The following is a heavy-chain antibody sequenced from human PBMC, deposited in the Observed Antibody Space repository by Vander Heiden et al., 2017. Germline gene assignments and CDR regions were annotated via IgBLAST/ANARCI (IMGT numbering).Heavy chain of an antibody. D-gene: IGHD1-26*01. CDR2: IVVGSGET. CDR3: AAQFSGSYPYIDY. V-gene: IGHV1-58*01. Sequence: QMQLVQSGPEVKKPGTSVKVSCKASGFTFSSSAVQWVRQARGQRLEWVGWIVVGSGETKYAQKFQQRVTIIRDMSTSTAYMDLSSLTSDDTAVYYCAAQFSGSYPYIDYWGPGTLVTVFS. J-gene: IGHJ4*02. CDR1: GFTFSSSA.